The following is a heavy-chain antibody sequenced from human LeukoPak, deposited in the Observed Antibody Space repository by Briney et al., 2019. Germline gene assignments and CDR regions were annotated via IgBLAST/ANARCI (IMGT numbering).Heavy chain of an antibody. Sequence: EASETLSLTCTVSGGSISSSSYYWGWIRQPPGKGLEWIGYIYYSGSTNYNPSLKSRVTISVDTSKNHFPLKLTSVTAADTAVYYCAREAPTAMVTLGDYWGQGTLVTVSS. J-gene: IGHJ4*02. CDR3: AREAPTAMVTLGDY. V-gene: IGHV4-61*03. CDR2: IYYSGST. D-gene: IGHD5-18*01. CDR1: GGSISSSSYY.